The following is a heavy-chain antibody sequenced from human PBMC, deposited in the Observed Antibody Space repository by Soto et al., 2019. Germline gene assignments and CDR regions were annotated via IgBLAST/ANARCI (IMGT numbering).Heavy chain of an antibody. Sequence: QVQLVESGGGVVQPGTSLRLSCAASGFTFSTYAMHWVRQAPGKGREWVAMISKDGNDQYYADSVKGRFTVSRDNSKNTVALQMHSLRPEDAAFYYCAKDRWEFTRYFDSWGQGTLVTVSS. CDR3: AKDRWEFTRYFDS. V-gene: IGHV3-30*18. CDR1: GFTFSTYA. J-gene: IGHJ4*02. CDR2: ISKDGNDQ. D-gene: IGHD1-26*01.